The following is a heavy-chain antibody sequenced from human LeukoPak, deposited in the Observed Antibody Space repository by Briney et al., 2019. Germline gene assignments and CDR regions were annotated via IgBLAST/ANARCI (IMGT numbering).Heavy chain of an antibody. CDR1: GGSISSSNW. J-gene: IGHJ4*02. V-gene: IGHV4-4*02. D-gene: IGHD3-22*01. CDR2: IYHSGST. CDR3: ARVRTYYYDSSGYYLDY. Sequence: ASETLSLTCAVSGGSISSSNWWSWVRQPPGKGLEWIGEIYHSGSTNYNPSLKSRVTISVDKSKNQFSLKLSSVTAADTAVYYCARVRTYYYDSSGYYLDYWGQGTLVTVSS.